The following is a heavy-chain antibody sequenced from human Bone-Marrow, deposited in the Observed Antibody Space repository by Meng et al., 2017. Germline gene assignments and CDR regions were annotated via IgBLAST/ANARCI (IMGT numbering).Heavy chain of an antibody. CDR2: IYWDDDK. D-gene: IGHD2-2*01. V-gene: IGHV2-5*02. CDR3: AHTRYCSSTSCGYDY. J-gene: IGHJ4*02. CDR1: GFSLSTSGVG. Sequence: QIPLKESGPHLVTPTQTLPLTCTFSGFSLSTSGVGVGWIRQPPGKALEWLALIYWDDDKRYSPSLKSRLTITEDTSKNQVVLTMTNMDPVDTATYYCAHTRYCSSTSCGYDYWGQGTLVTVSS.